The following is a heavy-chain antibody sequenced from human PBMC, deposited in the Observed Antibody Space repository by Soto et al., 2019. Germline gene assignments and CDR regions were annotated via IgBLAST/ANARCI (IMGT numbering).Heavy chain of an antibody. CDR3: ARGYYSSSWRVFDY. Sequence: QVQLVQSGADVKKPGASVKVSCKTSGYTFSGYFMNWRRQAPGQGLEWMGWMNPNSGGTDYAQNFQGRVSMTWDTSISTAYMELSRLRSDDTAIYYCARGYYSSSWRVFDYWGQGTLVTVSS. CDR2: MNPNSGGT. CDR1: GYTFSGYF. V-gene: IGHV1-2*02. J-gene: IGHJ4*02. D-gene: IGHD6-13*01.